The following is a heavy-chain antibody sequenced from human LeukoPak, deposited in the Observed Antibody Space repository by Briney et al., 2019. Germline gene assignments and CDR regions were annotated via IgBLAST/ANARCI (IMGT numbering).Heavy chain of an antibody. D-gene: IGHD5-24*01. CDR3: ARGARAGYNLEPFDY. J-gene: IGHJ4*02. Sequence: SETLSLTCTVSGGSMSSYYWSWIRQPPGKGLEWIGYIYYSGSTKYNPSLKSRVTISVDTSKNQFSLRLSSVTAADTAVYYCARGARAGYNLEPFDYWGQGTLVTVSS. CDR2: IYYSGST. CDR1: GGSMSSYY. V-gene: IGHV4-59*08.